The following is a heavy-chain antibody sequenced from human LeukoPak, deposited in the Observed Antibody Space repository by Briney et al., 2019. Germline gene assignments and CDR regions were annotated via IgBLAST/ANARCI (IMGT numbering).Heavy chain of an antibody. CDR1: GFTFSSYG. J-gene: IGHJ5*02. V-gene: IGHV3-33*01. D-gene: IGHD6-13*01. CDR3: ARGAAAGTYNWFDT. Sequence: GRSLRLSCAAPGFTFSSYGMHWGRQAPGKGLEWVAVIWYDGSNKYYADSVKGRFTISRDNSKNTLYLQMNSLRAEGTAVYYCARGAAAGTYNWFDTWGQGTLVTVSS. CDR2: IWYDGSNK.